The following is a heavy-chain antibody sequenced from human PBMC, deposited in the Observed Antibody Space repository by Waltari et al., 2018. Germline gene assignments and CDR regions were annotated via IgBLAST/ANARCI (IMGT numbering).Heavy chain of an antibody. CDR1: GFTFSSYG. J-gene: IGHJ3*02. CDR2: IWYDGSNK. V-gene: IGHV3-30*18. CDR3: AKALFRAAADILGAFDI. Sequence: QVQLVESGGGVVQPGRSLRLSCAASGFTFSSYGMHWVRQAPGKGLEWVAVIWYDGSNKYYADSVKGRFTISRDNSKNTLYLQMNSLRAEDTAMYYCAKALFRAAADILGAFDIWGQGTMVTVSS. D-gene: IGHD6-13*01.